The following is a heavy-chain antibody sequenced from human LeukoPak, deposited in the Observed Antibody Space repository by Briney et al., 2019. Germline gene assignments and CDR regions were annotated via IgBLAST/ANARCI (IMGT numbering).Heavy chain of an antibody. V-gene: IGHV3-7*01. Sequence: GGSLRHSCAASGFVFSASYMSWVRKAPGKGLEWVATIKPDGSEKYHVDSVSGRFTISRDNTNDSLFLQMNSLRVDDTAVYYCIRGGTYWTVSWGQGTLVKVS. CDR1: GFVFSASY. CDR2: IKPDGSEK. J-gene: IGHJ5*01. CDR3: IRGGTYWTVS.